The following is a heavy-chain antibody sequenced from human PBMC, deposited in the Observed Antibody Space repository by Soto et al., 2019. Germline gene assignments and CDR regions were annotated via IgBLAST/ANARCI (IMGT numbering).Heavy chain of an antibody. CDR3: ASQRRDGFFGDY. CDR1: GFTFSTYW. V-gene: IGHV3-7*01. CDR2: IKQDGSEK. D-gene: IGHD3-16*01. Sequence: GGSIRLSCVFSGFTFSTYWMTWVRQAPGKGLEWVANIKQDGSEKHYVDSVKGRFTISRDNPKNSLYLQMNSLRAEDTAVYYCASQRRDGFFGDYWGQGTLVTVSS. J-gene: IGHJ4*02.